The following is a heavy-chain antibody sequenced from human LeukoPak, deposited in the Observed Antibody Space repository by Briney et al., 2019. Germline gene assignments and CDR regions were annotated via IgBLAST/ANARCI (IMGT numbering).Heavy chain of an antibody. CDR2: IWYDGSNK. J-gene: IGHJ4*02. CDR3: AKDQVGATYYFDY. CDR1: GFTFSSYG. D-gene: IGHD1-26*01. Sequence: GGSLRLSCAASGFTFSSYGMHWVRQAPGKGLEWVAVIWYDGSNKYYADSVKGRFTISRDNSKNTLYLQMNSLRAEDTAVYFCAKDQVGATYYFDYWGQGTLVTVSS. V-gene: IGHV3-33*06.